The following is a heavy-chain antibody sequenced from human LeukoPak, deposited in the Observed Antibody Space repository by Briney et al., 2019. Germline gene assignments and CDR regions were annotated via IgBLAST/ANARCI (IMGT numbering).Heavy chain of an antibody. CDR3: ARDQWYYYDSSGYYYPNPFDY. D-gene: IGHD3-22*01. CDR1: GYTFTSYA. V-gene: IGHV1-3*01. CDR2: INAGNGNT. Sequence: ASVKVSCKASGYTFTSYAMHWVRQAPGQRLEWMGWINAGNGNTKYSQKFQGRVTMTRDTSTSTVYMELSSLRSEDTAVYYCARDQWYYYDSSGYYYPNPFDYWGQGTLVTVSS. J-gene: IGHJ4*02.